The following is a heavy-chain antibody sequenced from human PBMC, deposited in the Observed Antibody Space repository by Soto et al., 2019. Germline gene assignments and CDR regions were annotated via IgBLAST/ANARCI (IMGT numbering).Heavy chain of an antibody. V-gene: IGHV4-59*01. CDR2: IYYSGST. CDR1: GGSISSYY. Sequence: SETLSLTCTVSGGSISSYYWSWIRQPPGKGLEWIGYIYYSGSTNYNPSLKSRVTISVDTSKNQFSLKLSSVTAADTAVYYCARGLRSGYYYGMDAWGQGTTVTVSS. D-gene: IGHD2-21*01. CDR3: ARGLRSGYYYGMDA. J-gene: IGHJ6*02.